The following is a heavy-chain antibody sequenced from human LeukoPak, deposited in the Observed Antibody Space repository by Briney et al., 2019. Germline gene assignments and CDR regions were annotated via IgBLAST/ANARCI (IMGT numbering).Heavy chain of an antibody. J-gene: IGHJ4*02. CDR1: GGSISRYY. V-gene: IGHV4-59*01. D-gene: IGHD6-13*01. Sequence: PSETLSLTCTVSGGSISRYYWSWIRQPPGKGLEWIGYIYYSESPNYNPSLKSRVTISLDTSKNQFSLDLSSVTAADTAVYYCASRTGSSSTFHYWGQGTLVTVSS. CDR3: ASRTGSSSTFHY. CDR2: IYYSESP.